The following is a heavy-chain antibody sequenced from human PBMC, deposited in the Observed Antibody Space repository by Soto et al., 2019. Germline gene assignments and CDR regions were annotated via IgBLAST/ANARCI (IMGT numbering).Heavy chain of an antibody. D-gene: IGHD2-15*01. Sequence: GGSLRLSCAASGFTLSSHGMQWVRQAPGKGLEWVAVVSYDGGTKYYADSVKGRFTISRDNSKNTLYLQMNSLRAEDTAVYYCASSCSGGSCPDYYYGMDVWGQGTTVTVSS. V-gene: IGHV3-30*03. CDR1: GFTLSSHG. J-gene: IGHJ6*02. CDR2: VSYDGGTK. CDR3: ASSCSGGSCPDYYYGMDV.